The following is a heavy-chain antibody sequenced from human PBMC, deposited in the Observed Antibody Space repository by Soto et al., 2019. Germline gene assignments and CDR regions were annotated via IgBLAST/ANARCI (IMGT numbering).Heavy chain of an antibody. D-gene: IGHD6-19*01. CDR2: ISGSGGST. V-gene: IGHV3-23*01. Sequence: EVQLLESGGGLVQPGGSLRLSCAASTNYAMSWVRQAPGKGLEWVSGISGSGGSTYYADSVKGRFIISRDNSKNTLYLQMNSLRAEDTAVYYCANSGWYNPDGYFQHWGQGTLVTVSS. CDR3: ANSGWYNPDGYFQH. J-gene: IGHJ1*01. CDR1: TNYA.